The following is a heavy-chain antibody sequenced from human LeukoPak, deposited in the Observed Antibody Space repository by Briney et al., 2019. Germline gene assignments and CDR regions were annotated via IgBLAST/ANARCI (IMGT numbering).Heavy chain of an antibody. CDR1: GGSISSYY. J-gene: IGHJ4*02. CDR2: MYYSGST. CDR3: ARSSSGWYFMDY. D-gene: IGHD6-19*01. V-gene: IGHV4-59*01. Sequence: SETLSLTCTVSGGSISSYYWSWIRQPPGKGLEWIGYMYYSGSTNYNPSLMSRVTISVDTSKNQFSLKLSSVTAADTAVYYCARSSSGWYFMDYWGQGTLVTVSS.